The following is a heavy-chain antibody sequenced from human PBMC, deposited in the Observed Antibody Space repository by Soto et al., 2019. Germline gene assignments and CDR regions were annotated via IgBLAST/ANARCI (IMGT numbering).Heavy chain of an antibody. CDR3: ARQLSLSTYFDY. V-gene: IGHV1-2*04. D-gene: IGHD6-6*01. J-gene: IGHJ4*02. CDR2: INLNSGGT. Sequence: QVQLVQSGTEVKKPGASVKVSGKASGYTFTGYYMHWVRQAPGQGLEWMGWINLNSGGTNYAQKFQGWVTMTRDTSISTDYMELSRLRSDDTALYYCARQLSLSTYFDYCGQGTLVNVS. CDR1: GYTFTGYY.